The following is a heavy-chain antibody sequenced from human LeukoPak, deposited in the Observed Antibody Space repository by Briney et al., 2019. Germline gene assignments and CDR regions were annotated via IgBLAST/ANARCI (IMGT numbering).Heavy chain of an antibody. J-gene: IGHJ4*02. CDR3: ARDFKYSSDY. Sequence: QPGGSLRLSCAASGFTFSSYWMHWVREAPGKGLVWVSLIKSDGRSTSYADSVKGRFTISRDNAKNTVYLQMNSLRVEDTAVYYCARDFKYSSDYWGQGTLVTVSS. V-gene: IGHV3-74*01. D-gene: IGHD6-6*01. CDR2: IKSDGRST. CDR1: GFTFSSYW.